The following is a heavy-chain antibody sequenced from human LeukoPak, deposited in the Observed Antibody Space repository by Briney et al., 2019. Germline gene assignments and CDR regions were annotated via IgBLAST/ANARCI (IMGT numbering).Heavy chain of an antibody. CDR1: GYTFTGYY. CDR2: INPNSGGT. V-gene: IGHV1-2*02. Sequence: ASVKVSCKASGYTFTGYYMHWVRQAPGQGLEWMGWINPNSGGTNYAQKFQGRVTMTRDTSISTAYVELSRLRSDDTAVYYCAREGIAAAGTFDPWGQGTLVTVSS. CDR3: AREGIAAAGTFDP. D-gene: IGHD6-13*01. J-gene: IGHJ5*02.